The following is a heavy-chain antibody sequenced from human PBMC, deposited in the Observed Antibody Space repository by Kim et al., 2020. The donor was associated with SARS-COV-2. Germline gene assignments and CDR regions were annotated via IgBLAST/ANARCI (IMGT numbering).Heavy chain of an antibody. J-gene: IGHJ4*02. Sequence: ANYAQKFQGRVTITADKSTSTAYMELSSLRSEDTAVYYCARTDYDSRVYWGQGTLVTVSS. D-gene: IGHD3-22*01. CDR2: A. CDR3: ARTDYDSRVY. V-gene: IGHV1-69*02.